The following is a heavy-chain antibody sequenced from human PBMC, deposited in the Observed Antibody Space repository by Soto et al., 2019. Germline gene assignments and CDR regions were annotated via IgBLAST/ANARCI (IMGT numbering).Heavy chain of an antibody. D-gene: IGHD2-2*02. CDR2: IIPIFGTP. V-gene: IGHV1-69*12. CDR1: GGTFSRYA. CDR3: ARNGYCISTSCYSDYYYGMDV. Sequence: QVQLVQSGAEVKKPGSSVKVSCKASGGTFSRYAISWVRQAPGQGLEWMGGIIPIFGTPDYAQKFQGRVTITAAEPTSKAYMELSSLRSEATAVYYCARNGYCISTSCYSDYYYGMDVWGQGTTVTVSS. J-gene: IGHJ6*02.